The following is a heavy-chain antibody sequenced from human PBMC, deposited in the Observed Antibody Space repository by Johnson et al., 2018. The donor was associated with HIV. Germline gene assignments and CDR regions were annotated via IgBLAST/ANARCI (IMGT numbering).Heavy chain of an antibody. CDR2: ISWNSGSI. J-gene: IGHJ3*02. CDR1: GFTFDDYA. D-gene: IGHD1-26*01. V-gene: IGHV3-9*01. CDR3: ARVRVGAFDI. Sequence: QLVESGGGVVQPGRSLRLSCAASGFTFDDYAMHWVRQAPGKGLEWVSGISWNSGSIGYADSVKGRFTISRDNSKNMLFRQINRLRVEDTAVYYCARVRVGAFDIWGQGTMVTVSS.